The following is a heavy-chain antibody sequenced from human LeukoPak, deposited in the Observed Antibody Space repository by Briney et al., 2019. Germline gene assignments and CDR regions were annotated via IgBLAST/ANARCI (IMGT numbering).Heavy chain of an antibody. V-gene: IGHV3-48*04. J-gene: IGHJ4*02. CDR1: GFTLTAYS. Sequence: GGSLRLSCAASGFTLTAYSMNWVRQAPGKGLEWVSYISSSGSTIYYADSVKGRFTISRDNAKNSLYLQMNSLRAEDTAAYYCARARGECFDYWGQGTLVTVSS. CDR2: ISSSGSTI. D-gene: IGHD3-10*01. CDR3: ARARGECFDY.